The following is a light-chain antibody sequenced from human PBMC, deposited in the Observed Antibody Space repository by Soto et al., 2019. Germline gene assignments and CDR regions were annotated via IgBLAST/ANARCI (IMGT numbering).Light chain of an antibody. CDR3: QQRSNWPRGVS. CDR1: QSVSSY. CDR2: DAS. V-gene: IGKV3-11*01. J-gene: IGKJ5*01. Sequence: EIVLTQSPATLSLSPGERATLSCRASQSVSSYLAWYQQKPGQAPRLLTYDASNRATGIPARFSGSGSGTDFALTITSLEPEDFADYYCQQRSNWPRGVSFGQGTRLEIK.